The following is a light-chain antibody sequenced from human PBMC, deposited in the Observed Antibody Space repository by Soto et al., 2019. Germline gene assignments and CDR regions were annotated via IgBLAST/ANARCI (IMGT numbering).Light chain of an antibody. Sequence: EIVLTQSPATLSLSPGERVTLSCRASQSVSSYLAWYQQKPGQAPRLLIYDASNRATGIPARFSGSGSGTDFTLTISSLEPEDFAVYYCQQRSNWPSFGGGTKVEIQ. CDR2: DAS. V-gene: IGKV3-11*01. CDR3: QQRSNWPS. J-gene: IGKJ4*01. CDR1: QSVSSY.